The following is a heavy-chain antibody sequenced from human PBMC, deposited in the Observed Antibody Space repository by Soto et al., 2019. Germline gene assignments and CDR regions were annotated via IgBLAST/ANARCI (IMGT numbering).Heavy chain of an antibody. D-gene: IGHD3-10*01. CDR1: GFTFSSYA. V-gene: IGHV3-23*01. Sequence: GGSLRLSCAASGFTFSSYAMSWVRQAPGKGLEWVSAISGSGGSTYYADSVKGRFTISRDNSKNTLYLQMNSLRAEDTAVYYCATYLPWTYYYGSGSYLWGQGTLVTVSS. CDR3: ATYLPWTYYYGSGSYL. J-gene: IGHJ4*02. CDR2: ISGSGGST.